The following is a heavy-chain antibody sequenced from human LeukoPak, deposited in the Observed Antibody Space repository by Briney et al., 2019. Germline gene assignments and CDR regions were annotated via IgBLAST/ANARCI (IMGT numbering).Heavy chain of an antibody. V-gene: IGHV1-18*04. D-gene: IGHD3-10*01. CDR2: ISAYNGNT. CDR3: ARAPRLLWFGELPRDY. CDR1: GYTFTSYG. J-gene: IGHJ4*02. Sequence: ASVKVSCKASGYTFTSYGISWVRQAPGQGLEWMEWISAYNGNTNYAQKLQGRVTMTTDTSTSTAYMELRSLRSDDTAVYYCARAPRLLWFGELPRDYWGRGTLVTVSS.